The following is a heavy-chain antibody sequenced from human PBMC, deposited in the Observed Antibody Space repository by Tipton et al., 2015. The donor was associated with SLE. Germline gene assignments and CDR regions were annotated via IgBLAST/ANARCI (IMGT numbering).Heavy chain of an antibody. V-gene: IGHV3-30*02. J-gene: IGHJ4*02. CDR1: GFIFSSSG. Sequence: SLRLSCGATGFIFSSSGMHWVRQAPGKGLEWVAFIRHDGSNKYYTDSVKGRFTISRDNSKNTLYLQMNSLRAEDTALYYCAKAGLNYCGDYWGQGTLVAVSS. CDR3: AKAGLNYCGDY. D-gene: IGHD3-10*01. CDR2: IRHDGSNK.